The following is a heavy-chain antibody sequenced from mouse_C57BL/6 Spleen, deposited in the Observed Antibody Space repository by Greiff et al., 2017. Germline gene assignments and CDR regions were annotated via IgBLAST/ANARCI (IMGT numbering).Heavy chain of an antibody. Sequence: QVQLKQPGAELVKPGASVKMSCKASGYTFTSYWITWVKQRPGQGLEWIGDIYPGSGSTNYNEKFKSKATLTVDTSSSSAYMQLSSLTSEDSAVYYCANDGSSFDYWGQGTSLTVSS. V-gene: IGHV1-55*01. J-gene: IGHJ2*02. CDR2: IYPGSGST. CDR1: GYTFTSYW. CDR3: ANDGSSFDY. D-gene: IGHD1-1*01.